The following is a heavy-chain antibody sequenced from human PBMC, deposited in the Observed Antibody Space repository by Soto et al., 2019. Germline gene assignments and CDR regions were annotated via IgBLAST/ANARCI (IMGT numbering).Heavy chain of an antibody. J-gene: IGHJ4*02. CDR2: ISWNSGSI. CDR1: GFTFDDYA. Sequence: EVQLVESGGGLVQPGRSLRLSCAASGFTFDDYAMHWVRQAPGKGLEWVSGISWNSGSIGYADSVKGRFTISRDNAKNSLYLQMNSMRAEDTALYYCAKDAYYYGSGRYQDYWGQGTLVTVSS. V-gene: IGHV3-9*01. CDR3: AKDAYYYGSGRYQDY. D-gene: IGHD3-10*01.